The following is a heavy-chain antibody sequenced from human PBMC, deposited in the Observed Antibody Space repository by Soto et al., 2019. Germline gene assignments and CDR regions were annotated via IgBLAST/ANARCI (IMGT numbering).Heavy chain of an antibody. CDR3: TPNRGGNWFDP. CDR2: IRAKIEGGTA. CDR1: GLSFSNVW. D-gene: IGHD3-16*01. J-gene: IGHJ5*02. V-gene: IGHV3-15*01. Sequence: DVHLVESGGDLAEPGGSLRLSCVASGLSFSNVWMNWVRQAPGKGLEWLGRIRAKIEGGTAEYADSVKGRFTISRDDSKNTVDLQMNSLTIEDTGVYYCTPNRGGNWFDPWGQGTLVTVSS.